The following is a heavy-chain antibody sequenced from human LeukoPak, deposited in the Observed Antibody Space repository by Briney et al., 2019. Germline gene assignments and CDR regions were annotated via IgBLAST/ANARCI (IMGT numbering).Heavy chain of an antibody. V-gene: IGHV3-30*02. Sequence: PGGSLRLSCAASGFTFSSYGMHWVRQAPGKGLEWVAFIRYDGSNKYYADSVKGRFTISRDNSKNTLYLQMNSLRAEDTAVYYCAKAMRYYYYMDVWGKGTTVTVSS. CDR3: AKAMRYYYYMDV. CDR1: GFTFSSYG. CDR2: IRYDGSNK. J-gene: IGHJ6*03.